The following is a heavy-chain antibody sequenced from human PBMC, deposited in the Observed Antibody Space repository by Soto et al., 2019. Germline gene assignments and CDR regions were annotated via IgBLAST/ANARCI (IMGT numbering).Heavy chain of an antibody. CDR2: IYWNDDK. CDR1: GFSLSNARMG. J-gene: IGHJ5*02. CDR3: AHRPGYYDSSAPYR. Sequence: SGPTLVNPTETLTLTCTVSGFSLSNARMGVSWIRQPPGKALEWLALIYWNDDKRYSPSLRDRLTITRDTSKNQVVLTMINMDPVDTATYYCAHRPGYYDSSAPYRWGQGTLVTVSS. V-gene: IGHV2-5*01. D-gene: IGHD3-22*01.